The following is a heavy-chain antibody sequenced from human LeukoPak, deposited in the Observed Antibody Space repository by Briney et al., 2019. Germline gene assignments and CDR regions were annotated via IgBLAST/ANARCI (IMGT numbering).Heavy chain of an antibody. CDR2: INPDGSEK. CDR1: GFTVSSNY. J-gene: IGHJ4*02. Sequence: PGGSLRLSCAASGFTVSSNYMTWVRQAPGKGLEWVANINPDGSEKDYVDSVKGRFTISRDNAKNSLDLQMSNLRAEDTAVYFRARGHYYSIYWGLGTLVTVSS. CDR3: ARGHYYSIY. V-gene: IGHV3-7*02.